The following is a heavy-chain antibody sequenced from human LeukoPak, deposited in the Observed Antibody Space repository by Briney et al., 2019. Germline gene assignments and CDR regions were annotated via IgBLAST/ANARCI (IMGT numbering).Heavy chain of an antibody. J-gene: IGHJ3*02. CDR3: ARGSDTWYAFDI. CDR2: IYTSGTT. V-gene: IGHV4-4*07. Sequence: SETLSLTCTVSSGSISSYYWSWIRQPAGKGLEWIGRIYTSGTTNYNPSLKSRVTMSVDTSKNQLSLKLNSVTAADTAVYYCARGSDTWYAFDIWGQGTMVTVSS. CDR1: SGSISSYY. D-gene: IGHD2-8*02.